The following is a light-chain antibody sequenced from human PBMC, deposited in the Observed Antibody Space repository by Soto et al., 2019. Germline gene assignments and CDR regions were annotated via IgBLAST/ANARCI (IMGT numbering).Light chain of an antibody. CDR1: SSNIGNNY. CDR3: GTWDSTLSAGV. CDR2: DNN. Sequence: QSVLTQPPSVSAAPGQKVTISCSGSSSNIGNNYVSWYQQLPGTAPKLLIYDNNKRPSGIPDRFSGSKSGTSATLGITGPQTGDEADYYCGTWDSTLSAGVFGGGTKLPAL. J-gene: IGLJ2*01. V-gene: IGLV1-51*01.